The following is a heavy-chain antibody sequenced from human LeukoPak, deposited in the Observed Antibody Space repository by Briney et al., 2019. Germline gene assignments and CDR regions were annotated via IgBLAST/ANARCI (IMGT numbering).Heavy chain of an antibody. CDR2: ISSSSDNI. CDR3: ARAPRDYYGSRGYPLNYYYGMDV. J-gene: IGHJ6*02. D-gene: IGHD3-10*01. CDR1: EFSFSDYT. Sequence: GGSLRLSCTASEFSFSDYTMSWVRQAPGKGLEWVALISSSSDNIYYADSLKGRFTISRDNAQNSLYLQMNSLRAEDMAVYYCARAPRDYYGSRGYPLNYYYGMDVWGQGTTVTVSS. V-gene: IGHV3-21*01.